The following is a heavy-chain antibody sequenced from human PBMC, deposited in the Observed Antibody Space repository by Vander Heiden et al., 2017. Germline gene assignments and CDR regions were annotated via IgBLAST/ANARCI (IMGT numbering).Heavy chain of an antibody. J-gene: IGHJ4*02. D-gene: IGHD3-9*01. CDR2: MGASGGNT. CDR1: GLSFSNYA. V-gene: IGHV3-23*01. CDR3: AKGVFEDFDY. Sequence: GQLLESGGGLLQPGRSVRLSCAASGLSFSNYAMSWARQAPGKGLEWVSSMGASGGNTYYAGAVKDRFTSAGDNTKSTLYVKMNSLRAEDTAVYYCAKGVFEDFDYWGQGTLVTVSS.